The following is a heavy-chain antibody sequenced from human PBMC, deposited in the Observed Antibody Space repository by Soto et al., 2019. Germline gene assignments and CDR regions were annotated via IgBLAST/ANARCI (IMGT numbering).Heavy chain of an antibody. CDR1: GGSISSSNW. CDR2: IYHSGST. D-gene: IGHD6-19*01. J-gene: IGHJ6*02. Sequence: QVQLQESGPGLVKPSGTLSLTCAVSGGSISSSNWWSWVRQPPGKGLEWIGEIYHSGSTNYNPSLKSRVTISVDKSKNQFSLKLSSVTAADTAVYYCASEGIAVAGINYYYGMDVWGQGTTVTVSS. CDR3: ASEGIAVAGINYYYGMDV. V-gene: IGHV4-4*02.